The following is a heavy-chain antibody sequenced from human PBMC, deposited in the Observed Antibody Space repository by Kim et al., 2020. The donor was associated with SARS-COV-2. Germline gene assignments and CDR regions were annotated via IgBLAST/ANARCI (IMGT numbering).Heavy chain of an antibody. V-gene: IGHV3-30-3*02. CDR3: AKEKTQRAPDSFDFDT. J-gene: IGHJ4*01. Sequence: GGSLRLSCVDSGFTFSTYAMHWVRQAPGKGLEWVASISYDGSMTLYTDSVKGRFTISRDNSQNTLYLQMNSLRVEDTAVYYCAKEKTQRAPDSFDFDTWG. CDR2: ISYDGSMT. CDR1: GFTFSTYA. D-gene: IGHD6-25*01.